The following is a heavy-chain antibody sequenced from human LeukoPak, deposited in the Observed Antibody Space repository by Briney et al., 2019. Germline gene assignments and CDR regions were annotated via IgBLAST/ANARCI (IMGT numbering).Heavy chain of an antibody. V-gene: IGHV1-3*01. CDR1: GYTFTSYA. Sequence: ASVKVSCKASGYTFTSYAMHWVRQAPGQRLEWMGWINAGNGNTKYSQKFQGRVTMTRDTSTSTVYMELSSLRSEDTAVYYCARVGYYGLPDYWGQGTLVTVSS. J-gene: IGHJ4*02. CDR2: INAGNGNT. D-gene: IGHD3-10*01. CDR3: ARVGYYGLPDY.